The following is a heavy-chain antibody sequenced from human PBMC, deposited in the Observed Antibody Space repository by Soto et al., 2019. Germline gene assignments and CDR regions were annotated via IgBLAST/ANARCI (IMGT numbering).Heavy chain of an antibody. CDR3: ASGSIFRCMDV. J-gene: IGHJ6*02. V-gene: IGHV3-11*06. CDR1: GFTFSDYY. Sequence: GGSLRLSCAASGFTFSDYYMSWIRQAPGKVLELISYISGSRDYIAYAESLKGRFTISRDNANNSLYLQMNSLRAGDTSVYFCASGSIFRCMDVWGQGTTVTVSS. D-gene: IGHD3-3*01. CDR2: ISGSRDYI.